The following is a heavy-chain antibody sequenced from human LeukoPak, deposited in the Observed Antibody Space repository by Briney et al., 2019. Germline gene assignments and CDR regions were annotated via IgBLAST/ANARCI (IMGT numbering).Heavy chain of an antibody. Sequence: SETLSLTCAVYGGSFSGYYWSWIRQPPGKGLEWIGEINHSGSTNYNPSLKSRVTISVDTSKNQFSLKLSSVTAADTAVYYCGRTRTYVWGSYRYYYYMDVWGKGTTVTISS. J-gene: IGHJ6*03. CDR3: GRTRTYVWGSYRYYYYMDV. CDR1: GGSFSGYY. V-gene: IGHV4-34*01. D-gene: IGHD3-16*02. CDR2: INHSGST.